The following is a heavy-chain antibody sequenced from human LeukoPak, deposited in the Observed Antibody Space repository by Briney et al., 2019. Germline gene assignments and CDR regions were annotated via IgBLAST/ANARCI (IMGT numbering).Heavy chain of an antibody. CDR2: SRNKGNSYTT. V-gene: IGHV3-72*01. CDR1: GFTFSSYA. CDR3: ARDSGH. J-gene: IGHJ1*01. D-gene: IGHD3-10*01. Sequence: QPGGSLRLSCAASGFTFSSYAMSWVRQAPGKGLQWVGRSRNKGNSYTTEYAASVKGRFTISRDDSKKSMYLQMNSLKTEDTAVYYCARDSGHWGQGTLVTVSS.